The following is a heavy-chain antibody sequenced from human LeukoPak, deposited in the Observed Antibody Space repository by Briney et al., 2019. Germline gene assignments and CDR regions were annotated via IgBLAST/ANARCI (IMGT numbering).Heavy chain of an antibody. CDR3: ARGRSYDFWSGYYTDHNWFDP. J-gene: IGHJ5*02. V-gene: IGHV1-8*03. CDR2: MNPNSGNT. CDR1: GYTFTSYD. D-gene: IGHD3-3*01. Sequence: ASVKVSCKASGYTFTSYDINWVRQATGQGLEWMGWMNPNSGNTGYAQKFQGRVSITRNTSISTAYMELSSLRSEDTAVYYCARGRSYDFWSGYYTDHNWFDPRGQGTLVTVSS.